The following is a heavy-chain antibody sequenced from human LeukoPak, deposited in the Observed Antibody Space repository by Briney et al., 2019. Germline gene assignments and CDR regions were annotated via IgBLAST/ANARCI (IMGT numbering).Heavy chain of an antibody. V-gene: IGHV4-59*12. J-gene: IGHJ3*02. Sequence: KASETLSLTCTVSGGSISSYYWSWIRQPPGKGLEWIGYIFYSGSTYYSPSLKSRVTISLDTSRNQFSLKLNSVTAADTAVYYCAKSNGYGLIDIWGQGTMVTVSS. CDR2: IFYSGST. CDR3: AKSNGYGLIDI. CDR1: GGSISSYY. D-gene: IGHD3-22*01.